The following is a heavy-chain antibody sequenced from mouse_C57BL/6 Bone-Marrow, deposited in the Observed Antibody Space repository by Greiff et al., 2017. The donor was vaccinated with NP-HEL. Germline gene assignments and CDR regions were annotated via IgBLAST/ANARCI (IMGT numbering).Heavy chain of an antibody. D-gene: IGHD1-1*01. J-gene: IGHJ3*01. CDR2: ISSGSSTI. CDR3: ARCYGSGPFAY. Sequence: EVQRVESGGGLVKPGGSLKLSCAASGFTFSDYGMHWVRQAPEKGLEWVAYISSGSSTIYYADTVSGRFTISRDNAKNTLFLQMTSLRTDDTAKYYCARCYGSGPFAYWGKGTLVTVSA. V-gene: IGHV5-17*01. CDR1: GFTFSDYG.